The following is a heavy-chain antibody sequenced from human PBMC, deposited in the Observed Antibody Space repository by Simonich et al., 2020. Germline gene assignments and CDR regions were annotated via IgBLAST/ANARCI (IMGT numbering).Heavy chain of an antibody. CDR1: GSTFTGYY. CDR2: INPNSGGT. V-gene: IGHV1-2*02. Sequence: QVQLVQSGAEVKKPGASVKVSCKASGSTFTGYYMPWVRQAPGQGLGWVGWINPNSGGTSYAQKFQGRVTMTRDTSISTAYMELSRLRSDDTAVYYCARVRFEAFDIWGQGTMVTVSS. CDR3: ARVRFEAFDI. J-gene: IGHJ3*02.